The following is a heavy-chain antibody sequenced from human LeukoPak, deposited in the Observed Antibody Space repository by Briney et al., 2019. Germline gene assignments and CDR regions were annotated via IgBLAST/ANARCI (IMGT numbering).Heavy chain of an antibody. Sequence: PGGSLRLSCTVSGFTVSSNSMSWVRQVPGKGLECVSFIYSDNTHYSDSVKGRFTISRDNSKNTLYLQMNSLRAEDTAVYYCARRAGAYSHPYDYWGQGTLVTVSS. CDR1: GFTVSSNS. D-gene: IGHD4/OR15-4a*01. CDR2: IYSDNT. V-gene: IGHV3-53*01. CDR3: ARRAGAYSHPYDY. J-gene: IGHJ4*02.